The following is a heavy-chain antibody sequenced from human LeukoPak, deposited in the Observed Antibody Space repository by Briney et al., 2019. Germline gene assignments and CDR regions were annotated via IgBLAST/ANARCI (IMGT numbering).Heavy chain of an antibody. J-gene: IGHJ4*02. V-gene: IGHV3-23*05. CDR1: GFSFGFSGYA. CDR2: INGIGTSL. CDR3: AKGSIYGDYGDFDH. D-gene: IGHD4-17*01. Sequence: GGSLRVCCAASGFSFGFSGYAMSWVRQAPGKGLEWVSGINGIGTSLYYADSVKGRFTISRDNSDNTLYLQMNSLRADDTAVYYCAKGSIYGDYGDFDHWGQGTLVTVSS.